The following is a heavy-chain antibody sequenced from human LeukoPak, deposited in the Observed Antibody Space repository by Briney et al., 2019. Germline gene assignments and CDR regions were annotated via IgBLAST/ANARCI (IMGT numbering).Heavy chain of an antibody. Sequence: PSGTLSLTCAVYGGSFSGYYWSWIRQPPGKGLEWIGEINHSGSTNYNPSLKSRVTISVDTSKNQFSLKLSSVTAADTAVYYCARGRDSGWYFDYWGQGTLVTVSS. CDR3: ARGRDSGWYFDY. D-gene: IGHD6-19*01. J-gene: IGHJ4*02. V-gene: IGHV4-34*01. CDR1: GGSFSGYY. CDR2: INHSGST.